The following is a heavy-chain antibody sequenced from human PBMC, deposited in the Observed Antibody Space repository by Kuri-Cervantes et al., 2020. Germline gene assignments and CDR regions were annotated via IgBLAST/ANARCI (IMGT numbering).Heavy chain of an antibody. Sequence: GESLKISCAASGFTFSDYFMSWIRQAPGKGLEWVSYISTSGGTIYYADSVKGRFTISRDNAKNSLYLQMNSLRAEDTAVYYCARARYSSTSCYVTWGQGTLVTVSS. CDR1: GFTFSDYF. J-gene: IGHJ5*02. CDR2: ISTSGGTI. V-gene: IGHV3-11*01. CDR3: ARARYSSTSCYVT. D-gene: IGHD2-2*01.